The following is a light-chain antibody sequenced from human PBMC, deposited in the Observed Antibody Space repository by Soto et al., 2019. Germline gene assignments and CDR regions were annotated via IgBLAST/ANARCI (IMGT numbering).Light chain of an antibody. J-gene: IGKJ1*01. CDR1: RSISSW. CDR3: QQYNSYWT. CDR2: KAS. Sequence: DIQMTQSPSTLSASVGDRVTITCRASRSISSWLAWYQQKPGKAPKLLIYKASSLESGVPSRFSGSGSGTEFTLTISSLQPDDFATYYCQQYNSYWTFRQGTKVDIK. V-gene: IGKV1-5*03.